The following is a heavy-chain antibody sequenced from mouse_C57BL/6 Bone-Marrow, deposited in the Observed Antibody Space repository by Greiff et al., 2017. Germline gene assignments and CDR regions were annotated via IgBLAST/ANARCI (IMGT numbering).Heavy chain of an antibody. J-gene: IGHJ3*01. Sequence: EVQLQQSGAELVRPGASVKLSCTASGFNINDDYMNWVKQRPEQGLEWIGWIDPGNGGTEYASKFKGKATITADTSSNTAYMQLSSLTSEDSAVYSSTTGHDGRWFAYWGKGTMVTVSA. CDR3: TTGHDGRWFAY. D-gene: IGHD2-12*01. CDR1: GFNINDDY. V-gene: IGHV14-4*01. CDR2: IDPGNGGT.